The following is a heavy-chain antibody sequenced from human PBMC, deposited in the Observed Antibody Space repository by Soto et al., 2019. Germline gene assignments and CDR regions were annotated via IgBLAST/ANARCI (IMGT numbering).Heavy chain of an antibody. J-gene: IGHJ4*02. Sequence: EVQLVESGGGLVQPGGSLRLSCAASGFTFSSYWMHWVRQAPGKGLVWVSRIKGDESGTNYADSVKGRFTISRDNAKNTQYLQMNRLKAEDTAVYYCARGGWGTYLLDFWGQGTLVTVSS. D-gene: IGHD3-16*02. CDR3: ARGGWGTYLLDF. CDR1: GFTFSSYW. CDR2: IKGDESGT. V-gene: IGHV3-74*01.